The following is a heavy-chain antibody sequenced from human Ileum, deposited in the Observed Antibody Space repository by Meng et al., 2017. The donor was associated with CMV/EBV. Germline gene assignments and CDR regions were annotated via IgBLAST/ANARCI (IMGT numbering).Heavy chain of an antibody. D-gene: IGHD2-2*01. CDR2: MNQDGSEK. CDR1: GFTFSSYW. J-gene: IGHJ4*02. Sequence: SGFTFSSYWMSWVRQAPGKGLEWVANMNQDGSEKYYVDSVKGRFTISRDNAKNSLYLRMNSLRAEDTAVYYCARRRMPAAANYFDCWGQGTLVTVSS. CDR3: ARRRMPAAANYFDC. V-gene: IGHV3-7*01.